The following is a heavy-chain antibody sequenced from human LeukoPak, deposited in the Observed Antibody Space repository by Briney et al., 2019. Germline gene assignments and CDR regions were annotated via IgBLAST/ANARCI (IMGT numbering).Heavy chain of an antibody. CDR1: GHSISNNYY. CDR2: VSYSGTT. Sequence: SETLSLTCTVSGHSISNNYYWGWIRQPPGKGLEWIGSVSYSGTTSYNPSLKSRVTISVDTSKNQFSLKLSSVTAADTAVYYCARDPVSSGSFDPWGQGTLVTVSS. D-gene: IGHD3-22*01. CDR3: ARDPVSSGSFDP. J-gene: IGHJ5*02. V-gene: IGHV4-38-2*02.